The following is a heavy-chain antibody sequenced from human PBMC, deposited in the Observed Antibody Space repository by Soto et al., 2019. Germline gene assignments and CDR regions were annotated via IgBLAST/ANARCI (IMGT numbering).Heavy chain of an antibody. CDR3: ARWVEVSLEYFDS. V-gene: IGHV4-31*11. D-gene: IGHD6-6*01. Sequence: PLETLSLTCAVSGAYMRNDYYYWSWVRQKPGKDLEWIGHMHHSGRTHYNPSLKSRVAVSVDTSKNQFSLYLNSVTAADTAVYYCARWVEVSLEYFDSWGQGIQVTVS. J-gene: IGHJ4*02. CDR1: GAYMRNDYYY. CDR2: MHHSGRT.